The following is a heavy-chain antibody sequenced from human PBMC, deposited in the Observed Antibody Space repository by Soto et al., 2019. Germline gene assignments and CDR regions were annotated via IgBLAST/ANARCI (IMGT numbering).Heavy chain of an antibody. CDR3: ASQPGSSGLNWFDP. V-gene: IGHV3-21*01. CDR1: GFTFSSYS. CDR2: ISSSSSYI. D-gene: IGHD6-19*01. Sequence: PGGSLRLSCAASGFTFSSYSMNWVRQAPGKGLEWVSSISSSSSYIYYADSVKGRFTISRDSAKNSLYLQMNSLRAEDTAVYYCASQPGSSGLNWFDPWGQGTLVTVSS. J-gene: IGHJ5*02.